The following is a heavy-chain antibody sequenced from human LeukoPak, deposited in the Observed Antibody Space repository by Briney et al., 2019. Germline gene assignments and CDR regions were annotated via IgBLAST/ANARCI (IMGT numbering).Heavy chain of an antibody. J-gene: IGHJ4*02. CDR2: VSGSAGRT. CDR3: ATVSEF. V-gene: IGHV3-23*01. Sequence: GASLILSCAASVFTFSSFAMTFVRQAPGKGLEWVSTVSGSAGRTDYADSVKGRFTISRDNAKNTVYLRMNTLRPEDTALYHCATVSEFWGEGTMVTVS. D-gene: IGHD1-1*01. CDR1: VFTFSSFA.